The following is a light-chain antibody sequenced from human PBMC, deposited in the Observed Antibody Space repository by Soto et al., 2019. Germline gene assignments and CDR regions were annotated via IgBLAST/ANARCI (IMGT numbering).Light chain of an antibody. CDR1: QSISNH. V-gene: IGKV1-33*01. J-gene: IGKJ5*01. CDR3: PQSANLLLL. Sequence: IQITQAKCSLSASVEDRVIITCRASQSISNHLNWYQQKPGKAPKLLIYDASSLETGVPSRFSGSGSGTDFTVTIRRLQPEDCATYYCPQSANLLLLFGDGTRLEI. CDR2: DAS.